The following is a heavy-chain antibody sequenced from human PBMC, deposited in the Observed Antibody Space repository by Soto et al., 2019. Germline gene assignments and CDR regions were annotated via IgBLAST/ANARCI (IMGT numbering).Heavy chain of an antibody. D-gene: IGHD6-19*01. Sequence: QMQLQQWGAGLLKPSETLSLTCAVYRGSFSGYYWSWIRQPPGKGLEWIGEINHSGSTNYNPSLKSXDTXSXGTSKNQFSLKLNSVTAADTAVYYCARGGSGWYTGYWGQGTLVTVSS. CDR1: RGSFSGYY. J-gene: IGHJ4*02. CDR2: INHSGST. V-gene: IGHV4-34*01. CDR3: ARGGSGWYTGY.